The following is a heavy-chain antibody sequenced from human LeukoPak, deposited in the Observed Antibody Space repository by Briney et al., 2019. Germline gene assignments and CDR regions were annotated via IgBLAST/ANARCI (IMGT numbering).Heavy chain of an antibody. CDR2: IKSKTDGGTT. CDR1: EFTFSDDW. CDR3: STGAF. J-gene: IGHJ4*02. V-gene: IGHV3-15*01. Sequence: GGSLRLSCAASEFTFSDDWMSWVRQAPGKGLEWVGRIKSKTDGGTTDYAAPAKGRFTISRDDSKNLLCLQMKSLKTDDTGVYYCSTGAFWGQGTLVTVSS.